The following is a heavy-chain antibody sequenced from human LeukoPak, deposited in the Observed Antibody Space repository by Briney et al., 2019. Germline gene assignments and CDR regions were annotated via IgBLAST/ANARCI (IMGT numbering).Heavy chain of an antibody. V-gene: IGHV3-23*01. CDR1: GFTFSSYA. D-gene: IGHD2-2*01. CDR3: AKGTLRYCSGTDCFDFDY. Sequence: GGSLRLSCAASGFTFSSYAMGWVRQAPGKGLEWVSAISGSGGSTYYVDSVKGRFTISRDNSKNTLYLQMNSLRAEDTAVYYCAKGTLRYCSGTDCFDFDYWGQGTLVTVSS. CDR2: ISGSGGST. J-gene: IGHJ4*02.